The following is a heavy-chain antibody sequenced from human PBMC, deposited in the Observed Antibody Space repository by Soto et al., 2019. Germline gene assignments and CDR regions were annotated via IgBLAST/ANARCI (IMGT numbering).Heavy chain of an antibody. J-gene: IGHJ4*02. V-gene: IGHV3-7*01. Sequence: GGSLRLSCEVSGLSFSSSRMSWVRQAPGKGLEWVADINAVGSQVLYAASVMGRFTVSRDNAKKSLFLQMNSLRVEDTAFYYCAIDPAWRSLDYWGLGPLLTVSS. CDR2: INAVGSQV. CDR1: GLSFSSSR. CDR3: AIDPAWRSLDY. D-gene: IGHD1-1*01.